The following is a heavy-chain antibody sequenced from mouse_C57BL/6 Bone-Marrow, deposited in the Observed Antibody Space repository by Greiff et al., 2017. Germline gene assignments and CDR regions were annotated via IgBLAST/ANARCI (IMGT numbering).Heavy chain of an antibody. V-gene: IGHV1-47*01. CDR2: FHPYNDDT. CDR3: ARKRPSYYSNYVDWYFDV. J-gene: IGHJ1*03. Sequence: VQRVESGAELVKPGASVKMSCKASGYTFTTYPIEWMKQTHGKSLEWIGYFHPYNDDTKYNEKFKGKATLTVEKSSSTVYLELSRLTSDDSAVYYCARKRPSYYSNYVDWYFDVWGTGTTVTVSS. D-gene: IGHD2-5*01. CDR1: GYTFTTYP.